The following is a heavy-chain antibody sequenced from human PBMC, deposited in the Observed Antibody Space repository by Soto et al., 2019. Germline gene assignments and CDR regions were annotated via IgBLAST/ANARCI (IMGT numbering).Heavy chain of an antibody. Sequence: GGSLRLSCAASGFTFSNYAMNWVRQAPGKGLEWVSVISGSGGSTYYADSVKGRFTISRDNSKNALYLQMNSLRAEDTAVYYCAKRATGTYFDYWGQGTLVTVSS. CDR3: AKRATGTYFDY. D-gene: IGHD1-1*01. V-gene: IGHV3-23*01. CDR2: ISGSGGST. CDR1: GFTFSNYA. J-gene: IGHJ4*02.